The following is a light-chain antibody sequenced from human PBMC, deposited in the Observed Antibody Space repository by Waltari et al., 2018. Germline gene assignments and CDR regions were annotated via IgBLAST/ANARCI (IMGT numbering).Light chain of an antibody. CDR2: VAS. V-gene: IGKV1-39*01. Sequence: DNQITQSPSPLSASVGHRVTITCRASQTIRTSLNWFQQKPGKAPELLIYVASSLQSGVSSRFSGSGSGTDFTLTISSLQPEDSATYYCQQWNTPPYTFGQGTKLEI. CDR3: QQWNTPPYT. CDR1: QTIRTS. J-gene: IGKJ2*01.